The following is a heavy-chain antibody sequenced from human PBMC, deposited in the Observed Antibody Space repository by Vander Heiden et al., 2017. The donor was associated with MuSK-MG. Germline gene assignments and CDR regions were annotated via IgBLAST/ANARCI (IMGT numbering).Heavy chain of an antibody. D-gene: IGHD7-27*01. J-gene: IGHJ4*02. CDR2: IYYSGST. Sequence: QLQLQESGPGLVKPSETLSLTCTVSGGSISSSSYYWGWIRQPPGKGLEWIGSIYYSGSTYYNPSLKSRVTISVDTSKNQFSLKMSSVTAADTAVYYCARQGKTGAFDYWGQGTLVTVYS. CDR3: ARQGKTGAFDY. V-gene: IGHV4-39*01. CDR1: GGSISSSSYY.